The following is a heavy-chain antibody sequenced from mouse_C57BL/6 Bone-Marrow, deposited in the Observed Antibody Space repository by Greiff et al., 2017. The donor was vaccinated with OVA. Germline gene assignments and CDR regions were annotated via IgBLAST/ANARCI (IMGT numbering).Heavy chain of an antibody. V-gene: IGHV1-47*01. CDR2: FHPYNDDT. CDR3: ARRLYYGFAWFAY. CDR1: GYTFTTYP. J-gene: IGHJ3*01. D-gene: IGHD2-2*01. Sequence: ESGAELVKPGASVKMSCKASGYTFTTYPIEWMKQNHGKSLEWIGNFHPYNDDTKYNEKFKGKATLTVEKSSSTVYLELSRLTSDDSAVYYCARRLYYGFAWFAYWGQGTLVTVSA.